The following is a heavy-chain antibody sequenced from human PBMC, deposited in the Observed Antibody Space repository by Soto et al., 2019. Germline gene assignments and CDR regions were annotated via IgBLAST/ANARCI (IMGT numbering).Heavy chain of an antibody. CDR1: GFTVSSKY. CDR3: AKEYGRLDY. Sequence: TGGSLRLSCAASGFTVSSKYMSWIRQAPGKGLEWVSYISSSSGYTNYADSVKGRFTISRDNAKNSLYLQMNSLRAEDTAVYYCAKEYGRLDYWGQGTLVTVSS. CDR2: ISSSSGYT. D-gene: IGHD4-17*01. V-gene: IGHV3-11*06. J-gene: IGHJ4*02.